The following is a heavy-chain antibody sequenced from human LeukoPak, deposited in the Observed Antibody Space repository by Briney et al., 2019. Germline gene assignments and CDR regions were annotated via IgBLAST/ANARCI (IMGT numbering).Heavy chain of an antibody. D-gene: IGHD5-12*01. Sequence: ASVKVSCKASGYTFTSYDINWVLQATGQGLEWMGWMNPNSGNTGYAQKFQGRVTMTRNTSISTAYMELSSLRSEDTAVYYCARRRYSGYDLNWFDPWGQGTLVTVSS. V-gene: IGHV1-8*01. J-gene: IGHJ5*02. CDR3: ARRRYSGYDLNWFDP. CDR1: GYTFTSYD. CDR2: MNPNSGNT.